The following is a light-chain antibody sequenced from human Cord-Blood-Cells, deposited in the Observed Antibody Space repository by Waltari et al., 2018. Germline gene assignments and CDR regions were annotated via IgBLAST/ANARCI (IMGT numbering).Light chain of an antibody. J-gene: IGLJ3*02. CDR1: SSNIGSNT. CDR2: SNN. Sequence: QSLLTQPPSASGTPGQRVTISCSVSSSNIGSNTVNWYQQLPGTAPKLLIYSNNQRPSGVPDRFSGSKSGTSASLAISGLQSEDEADYYCAAWDDSLNGWVFGGGTKLTVL. CDR3: AAWDDSLNGWV. V-gene: IGLV1-44*01.